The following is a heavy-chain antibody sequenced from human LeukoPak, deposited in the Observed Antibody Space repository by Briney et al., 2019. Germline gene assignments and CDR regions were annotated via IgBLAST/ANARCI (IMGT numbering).Heavy chain of an antibody. J-gene: IGHJ4*02. CDR3: AREQYEYYYDSSGYYGIDC. CDR1: GYTFTGYY. Sequence: GASVKVSCKASGYTFTGYYMHWVRQAPGQGLEWMGWINPNSGGTNYAQKFQGRVTMTRDTSISTAYMELSRLRSDDTAVYYCAREQYEYYYDSSGYYGIDCWGQGTLVTVSS. CDR2: INPNSGGT. V-gene: IGHV1-2*02. D-gene: IGHD3-22*01.